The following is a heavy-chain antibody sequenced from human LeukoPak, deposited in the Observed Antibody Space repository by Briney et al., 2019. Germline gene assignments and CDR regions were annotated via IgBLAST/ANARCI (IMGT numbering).Heavy chain of an antibody. CDR1: GGSISSYY. D-gene: IGHD4/OR15-4a*01. V-gene: IGHV4-59*08. Sequence: SETLSLTCTVSGGSISSYYWSWIRQPPGKGLEWIGYIYYSGSTNYNPSLKSRVTISVDTSKNQFSLKLSSVTAADTAVYYCARYGASVRGFDSWGQGTLVTVSS. J-gene: IGHJ4*02. CDR2: IYYSGST. CDR3: ARYGASVRGFDS.